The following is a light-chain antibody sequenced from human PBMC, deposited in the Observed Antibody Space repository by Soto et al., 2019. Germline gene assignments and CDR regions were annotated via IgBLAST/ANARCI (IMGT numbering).Light chain of an antibody. CDR2: VNSDGTH. CDR3: QTWGTVTPVI. Sequence: QSVLTQSPSASASLGASVKLTCTLDSGHTNYAIAWHQQQPKKGHRSLMKVNSDGTHLKGDVIPDRFSCSSSGAERYLTISSLQSEDEADYYCQTWGTVTPVIFGGGTKLTVL. CDR1: SGHTNYA. V-gene: IGLV4-69*01. J-gene: IGLJ2*01.